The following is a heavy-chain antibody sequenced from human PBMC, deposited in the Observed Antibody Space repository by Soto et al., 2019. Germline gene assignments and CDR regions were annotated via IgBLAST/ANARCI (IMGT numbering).Heavy chain of an antibody. J-gene: IGHJ6*02. D-gene: IGHD6-19*01. CDR3: ARDTSGWSLNGLDV. CDR1: GSAITRYY. Sequence: QVDLVQSGAEVKEPGASVTISCKASGSAITRYYIHWVRQAPGRGLEWMGIINPGGGSASYAQKFQDRVTRDKDTSTGTVYMDLRSLRTEDTAVYYCARDTSGWSLNGLDVWGQGTTVNVSS. CDR2: INPGGGSA. V-gene: IGHV1-46*01.